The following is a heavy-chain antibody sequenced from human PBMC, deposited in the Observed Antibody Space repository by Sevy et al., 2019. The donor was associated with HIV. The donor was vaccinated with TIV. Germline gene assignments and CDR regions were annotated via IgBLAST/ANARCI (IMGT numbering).Heavy chain of an antibody. CDR1: GYTFTSYD. CDR3: ARAGSGWYDHYFDD. J-gene: IGHJ4*02. D-gene: IGHD6-19*01. V-gene: IGHV1-8*01. CDR2: MSPKSGNT. Sequence: ASVKVSCKTSGYTFTSYDINWVRQATGQGLEWMGWMSPKSGNTGYAQKFQGRLTMTRNTSISTAYMELSSLRSDDTAGYYCARAGSGWYDHYFDDWGQGTLVTVSS.